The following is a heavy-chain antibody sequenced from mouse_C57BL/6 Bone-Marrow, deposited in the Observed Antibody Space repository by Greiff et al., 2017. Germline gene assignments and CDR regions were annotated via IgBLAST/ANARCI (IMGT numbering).Heavy chain of an antibody. CDR1: GYTFTSYG. D-gene: IGHD2-2*01. Sequence: VQLQQSGAELARPGASVKLSCTASGYTFTSYGISWVKQRTGQGLEWIGEIYPRSGDTYYDAKFKGKATLTADKSSSTAYLELRSLTSEDSVVYFCARGNGYWFGCWGQGTLVTVS. V-gene: IGHV1-81*01. CDR2: IYPRSGDT. J-gene: IGHJ3*01. CDR3: ARGNGYWFGC.